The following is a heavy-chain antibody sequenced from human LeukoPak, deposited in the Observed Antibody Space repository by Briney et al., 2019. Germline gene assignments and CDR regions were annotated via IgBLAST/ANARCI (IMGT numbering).Heavy chain of an antibody. D-gene: IGHD3-10*01. CDR2: IYPGESET. Sequence: GESLKVSCKGSGYSFTSYWMGWVRQMPGKGLEWMGLIYPGESETKYRPSFQGQVTIQADKSNSTAYLQWSSLKASDTAMYYCARHPLWHFDYWGQGTLVTVSS. V-gene: IGHV5-51*01. J-gene: IGHJ4*02. CDR1: GYSFTSYW. CDR3: ARHPLWHFDY.